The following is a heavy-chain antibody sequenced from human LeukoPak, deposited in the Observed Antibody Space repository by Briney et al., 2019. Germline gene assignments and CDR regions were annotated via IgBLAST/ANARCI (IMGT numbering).Heavy chain of an antibody. CDR2: IIPIFGTA. J-gene: IGHJ4*02. CDR1: GGTFSSYA. V-gene: IGHV1-69*13. D-gene: IGHD2-2*01. CDR3: ARDQGYCSSTSCYGVD. Sequence: ASVKVSCKASGGTFSSYAIIWVRQAPGQGLEWMGGIIPIFGTANYAQKFQGRVTITADESTSTAYMELSSLRSEDTAVYYCARDQGYCSSTSCYGVDWGQGTPVTVSS.